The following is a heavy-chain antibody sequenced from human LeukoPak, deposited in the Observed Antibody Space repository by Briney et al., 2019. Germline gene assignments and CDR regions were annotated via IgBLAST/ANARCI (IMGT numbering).Heavy chain of an antibody. Sequence: QPGGSLRLSCAASGFTFSRFWMHWVRQAPGKGLVWVSRINNDGTSTNNADSVKGRFTISRDNAKNSLDLQMNSLRVEDTGIYYCVKVAKYYYGSETYYFFEHWGQGTPVTASS. CDR2: INNDGTST. D-gene: IGHD3-10*01. V-gene: IGHV3-74*01. CDR3: VKVAKYYYGSETYYFFEH. CDR1: GFTFSRFW. J-gene: IGHJ4*02.